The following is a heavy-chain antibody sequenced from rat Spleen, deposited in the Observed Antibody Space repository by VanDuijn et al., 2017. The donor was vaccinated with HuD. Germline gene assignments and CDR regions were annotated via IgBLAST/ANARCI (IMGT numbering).Heavy chain of an antibody. V-gene: IGHV5-25*01. D-gene: IGHD1-1*01. CDR1: GFSFSDYD. CDR2: IRTSSSII. J-gene: IGHJ2*01. Sequence: EMQLVESGGGLAQPGRSLKLSCVASGFSFSDYDMAWVRQAPTKGLEWVASIRTSSSIIYYRDSVKGRFTVSRADAKSTLFLQMDSLRSEDTATYYCTRGGYFRYWGQGVMVTVSS. CDR3: TRGGYFRY.